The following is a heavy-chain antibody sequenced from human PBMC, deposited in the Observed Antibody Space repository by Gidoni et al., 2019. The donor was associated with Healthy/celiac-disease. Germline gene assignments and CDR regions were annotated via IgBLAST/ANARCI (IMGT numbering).Heavy chain of an antibody. CDR3: ARDGGYSGYDFGYFDY. CDR1: GFTVSSYW. D-gene: IGHD5-12*01. Sequence: EVQLVESGGGLVQPGGPLRLSCAAPGFTVSSYWMSWVRQALGKGLEWVANIKQDGSEKYYVDSVKGRFTISRDNAKNSLYLQMNSLRAEDTAVYYGARDGGYSGYDFGYFDYWGQGTLVTVSS. CDR2: IKQDGSEK. J-gene: IGHJ4*02. V-gene: IGHV3-7*01.